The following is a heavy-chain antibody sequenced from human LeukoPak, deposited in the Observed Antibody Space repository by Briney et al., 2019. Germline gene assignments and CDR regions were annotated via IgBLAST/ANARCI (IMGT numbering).Heavy chain of an antibody. CDR1: GFTFSSYG. Sequence: GRSLRLSCAASGFTFSSYGMHWVRQAPGKGLEWVTVISYDGGNQYYADSVKGRFTVSRDDSKNKLYLQMNSLRAEDTALYYCAKSLTYDSSGYIAYWGQGTLVTVSS. D-gene: IGHD3-22*01. CDR3: AKSLTYDSSGYIAY. CDR2: ISYDGGNQ. V-gene: IGHV3-30*18. J-gene: IGHJ4*02.